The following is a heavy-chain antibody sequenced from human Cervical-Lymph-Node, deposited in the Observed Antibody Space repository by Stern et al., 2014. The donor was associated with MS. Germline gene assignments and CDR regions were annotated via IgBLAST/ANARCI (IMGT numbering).Heavy chain of an antibody. CDR1: GGSLNSHY. J-gene: IGHJ4*02. V-gene: IGHV4-59*08. CDR3: ARGHGSYSRDFDF. CDR2: IYYTGIT. D-gene: IGHD1-26*01. Sequence: QLQLQESGPGLVKPSETLSLTCTVSGGSLNSHYWNWIRQSPGKGLEWIGYIYYTGITTYNPSLPSRVTMSVDTSKNQFSLKVTSVTASDTAVYYCARGHGSYSRDFDFWGQGALVSVSS.